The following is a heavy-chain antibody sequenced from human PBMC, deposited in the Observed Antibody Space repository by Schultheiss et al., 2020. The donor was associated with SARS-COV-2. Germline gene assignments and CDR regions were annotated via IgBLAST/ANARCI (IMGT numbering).Heavy chain of an antibody. CDR2: IYWNDDK. J-gene: IGHJ5*02. Sequence: SGPTLVKPTQTLTLTCTFSGFSLSTSGVGVGCIRQPPGKALEWLALIYWNDDKRYSPSLKSRLTITKDTSKNQVVLTMTNMDPVDTATYYCAHSEDYSNYAWFDPWGQGSLVTIAS. V-gene: IGHV2-5*01. CDR1: GFSLSTSGVG. CDR3: AHSEDYSNYAWFDP. D-gene: IGHD4-11*01.